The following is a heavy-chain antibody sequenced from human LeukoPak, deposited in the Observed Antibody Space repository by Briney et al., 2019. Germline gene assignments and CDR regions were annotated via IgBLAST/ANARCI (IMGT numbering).Heavy chain of an antibody. CDR2: IHHSGGT. J-gene: IGHJ4*02. CDR1: GGSISSGSYY. CDR3: ARSPYEKYSSGYYFHY. Sequence: SETLSLTCTVSGGSISSGSYYWSWIRQPAGKGLEWIGEIHHSGGTNYNPSLKSRVTMSLDNSNNHFSLKLSSVTAADTAVYYCARSPYEKYSSGYYFHYWGQGTLVTVSS. V-gene: IGHV4-61*10. D-gene: IGHD3-22*01.